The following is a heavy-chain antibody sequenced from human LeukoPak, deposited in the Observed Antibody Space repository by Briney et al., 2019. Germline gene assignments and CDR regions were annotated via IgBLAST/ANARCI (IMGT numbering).Heavy chain of an antibody. Sequence: GGSLTLSCAASGFTFDDYAMHWVRQAPGKGLEWVSGISWNSGSIGYADSVKGRFTISRDNAKNSLYLQMNSLRAEDTALYYCAKDRHSSSWYWFDPWGQGTLVTVSS. V-gene: IGHV3-9*01. CDR3: AKDRHSSSWYWFDP. CDR1: GFTFDDYA. D-gene: IGHD6-13*01. J-gene: IGHJ5*02. CDR2: ISWNSGSI.